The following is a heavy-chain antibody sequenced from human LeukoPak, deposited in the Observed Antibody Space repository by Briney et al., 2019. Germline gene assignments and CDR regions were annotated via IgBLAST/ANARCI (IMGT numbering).Heavy chain of an antibody. J-gene: IGHJ4*02. Sequence: GGSLRLSCAASGFTFSSYGMHWVRQAPGKGLEWVAVIWYDGSNKYYVDSVKGRFTISRDNSKNTLYLQMNSLRAEDTAAYYCARDPRDILTGYYPYFDYWGQGTLVTVSS. CDR2: IWYDGSNK. V-gene: IGHV3-33*01. CDR1: GFTFSSYG. CDR3: ARDPRDILTGYYPYFDY. D-gene: IGHD3-9*01.